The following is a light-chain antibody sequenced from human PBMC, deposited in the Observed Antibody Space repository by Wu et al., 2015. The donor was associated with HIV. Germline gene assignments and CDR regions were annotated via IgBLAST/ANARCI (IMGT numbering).Light chain of an antibody. CDR2: GAS. Sequence: EIVLTQSPGTLSLSPGARVTLSCRASQSVSSGYLAWYQQKPGQAPRLLIYGASSRATGIPDRFSGYGSGTDFTLTISRLEPEDFAVYYCQQYGNSPYTFGQGTKVEIK. V-gene: IGKV3-20*01. CDR1: QSVSSGY. CDR3: QQYGNSPYT. J-gene: IGKJ2*01.